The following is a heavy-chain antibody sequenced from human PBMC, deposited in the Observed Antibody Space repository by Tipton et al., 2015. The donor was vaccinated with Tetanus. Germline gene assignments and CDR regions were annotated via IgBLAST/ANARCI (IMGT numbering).Heavy chain of an antibody. CDR3: ARANNDYPKKGPFDY. J-gene: IGHJ4*02. V-gene: IGHV4-61*01. D-gene: IGHD5-12*01. CDR1: GGSVSRRSHY. CDR2: VYHRGRT. Sequence: TLSLTCTVSGGSVSRRSHYWTWIRQPPGKELEWVGYVYHRGRTNYHPSLKSRVTISVDTSKNQFSLNLRSVITADTAVYYCARANNDYPKKGPFDYWGQGILVTVSS.